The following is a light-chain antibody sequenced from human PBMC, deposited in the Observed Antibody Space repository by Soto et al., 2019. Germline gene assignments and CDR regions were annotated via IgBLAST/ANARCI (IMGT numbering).Light chain of an antibody. CDR3: PQHIYWPS. V-gene: IGKV3-15*01. CDR1: QSVATN. CDR2: SAS. J-gene: IGKJ2*01. Sequence: EIVMTQSPATLSVSPGERATLSCRASQSVATNLAWYQQKPGQVPRLLIHSASTRATGVPARFSGSGSGTEFTLTISILQSEDFAVYYCPQHIYWPSFGQGTELEIK.